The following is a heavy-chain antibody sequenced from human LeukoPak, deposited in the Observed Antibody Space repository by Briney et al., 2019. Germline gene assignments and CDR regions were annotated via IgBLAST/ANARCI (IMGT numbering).Heavy chain of an antibody. J-gene: IGHJ4*02. D-gene: IGHD6-13*01. CDR1: GGTFSSYA. CDR2: IIPIFGTA. V-gene: IGHV1-69*06. Sequence: SVNVSRKASGGTFSSYAISWVRQAPGQGLEWMGRIIPIFGTANYAQKFQGRVTITADKSTSTAYMELSSLRSEDTAVYYCARNVRIAAAGAGSSGPDYSGQRTLVTVSS. CDR3: ARNVRIAAAGAGSSGPDY.